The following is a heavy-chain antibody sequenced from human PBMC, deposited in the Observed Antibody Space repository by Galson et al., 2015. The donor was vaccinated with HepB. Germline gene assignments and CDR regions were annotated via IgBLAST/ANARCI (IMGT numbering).Heavy chain of an antibody. CDR1: GFTFSNYW. V-gene: IGHV3-74*01. CDR2: VNPDGSTT. Sequence: SLRLSCAVSGFTFSNYWMHWVRQAPGKGLEWVSRVNPDGSTTSYADSGKGRFTISRDNAKNTLCLQMNSLRVEDTAVYYCVRLVDPGYWGQGTLVTVSS. CDR3: VRLVDPGY. J-gene: IGHJ4*02. D-gene: IGHD3/OR15-3a*01.